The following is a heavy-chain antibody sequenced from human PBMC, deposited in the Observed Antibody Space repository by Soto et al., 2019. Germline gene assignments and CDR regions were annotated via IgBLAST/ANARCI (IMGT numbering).Heavy chain of an antibody. CDR3: AKVSLGALTFTDYYYYGLDV. CDR2: ISGGGGST. Sequence: GGSLRPSCAASGFTFSTYAMNWVRQAPGKGLEWVSAISGGGGSTYYADSVKGRVTISRDNSKNTRYLQMNSLRAEDTAVYYCAKVSLGALTFTDYYYYGLDVWGQGTTVTVSS. J-gene: IGHJ6*02. V-gene: IGHV3-23*01. CDR1: GFTFSTYA. D-gene: IGHD1-26*01.